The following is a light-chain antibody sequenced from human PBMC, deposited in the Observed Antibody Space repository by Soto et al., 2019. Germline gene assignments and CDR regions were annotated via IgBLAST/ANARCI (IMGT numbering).Light chain of an antibody. J-gene: IGKJ1*01. Sequence: DIQMTQSPSTLSASVGDRVTITCRASQSISSWLAWYQQKPGKAPKLLIYKASTLKSGVPSRFSGSGSGTEFTLTISRLEPEDFAVYYCQQYGSSPSTFGQGTKVDI. CDR2: KAS. CDR3: QQYGSSPST. CDR1: QSISSW. V-gene: IGKV1-5*03.